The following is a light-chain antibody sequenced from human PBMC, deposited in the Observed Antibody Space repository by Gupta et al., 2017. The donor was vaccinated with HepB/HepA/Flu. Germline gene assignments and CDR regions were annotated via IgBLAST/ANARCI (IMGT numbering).Light chain of an antibody. V-gene: IGLV1-47*02. CDR2: NDD. J-gene: IGLJ1*01. Sequence: QSVLTQPPSTSGTPGQRVTISCSGSSSNVGRDNVYWYQQLPGTAPKLPSYNDDQRPSGVPDRCTGCKSGTWACLGLSGLRSEDEADYYCAAWDNGLRGYVFGTGTRVTVL. CDR1: SSNVGRDN. CDR3: AAWDNGLRGYV.